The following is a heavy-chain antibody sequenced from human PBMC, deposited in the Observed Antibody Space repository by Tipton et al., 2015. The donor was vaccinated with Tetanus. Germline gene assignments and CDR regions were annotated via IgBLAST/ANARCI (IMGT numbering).Heavy chain of an antibody. CDR1: GWPINSGGYY. CDR3: ARGLPREPFYLDY. J-gene: IGHJ4*02. V-gene: IGHV4-31*03. Sequence: TLSLTCTVSGWPINSGGYYWSWIRQQPGRGLEWIGYMYHTGTTFSDPSLKSRLSMSADTSKNQFSLRLTSVTAADTAMYFCARGLPREPFYLDYWGQGKQVTVSS. D-gene: IGHD1-26*01. CDR2: MYHTGTT.